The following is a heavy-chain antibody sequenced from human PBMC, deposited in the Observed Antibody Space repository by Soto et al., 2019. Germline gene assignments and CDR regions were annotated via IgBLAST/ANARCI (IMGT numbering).Heavy chain of an antibody. CDR2: INPHGGST. J-gene: IGHJ5*02. CDR1: GDTFTSYY. Sequence: GASVKVSCKAPGDTFTSYYLNWVRQAPGQGLEWMGVINPHGGSTKYAQKFQGRITMTRDTSRSTVYMELSSLRSDDTAIYYCARSSGGNPGILIEGSNCFDPCGQGPLVTVSS. D-gene: IGHD1-1*01. CDR3: ARSSGGNPGILIEGSNCFDP. V-gene: IGHV1-46*01.